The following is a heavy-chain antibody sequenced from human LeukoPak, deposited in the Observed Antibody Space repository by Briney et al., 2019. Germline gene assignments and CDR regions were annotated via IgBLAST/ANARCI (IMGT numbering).Heavy chain of an antibody. CDR2: IYYSGST. V-gene: IGHV4-30-4*01. J-gene: IGHJ6*02. D-gene: IGHD4-23*01. CDR1: GGSISSGDYY. CDR3: ARDSGGGLYYYGMDV. Sequence: SETLSLTCTVSGGSISSGDYYWSWVRQPPGRGLEWIGYIYYSGSTYYNPSLKSRVTISVDTSKNQFSLKLSSVTAADTAVYYCARDSGGGLYYYGMDVWGQGTTVTVSS.